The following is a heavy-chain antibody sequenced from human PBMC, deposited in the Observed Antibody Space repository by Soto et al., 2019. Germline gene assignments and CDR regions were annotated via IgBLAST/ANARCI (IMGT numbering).Heavy chain of an antibody. CDR2: ISGSGGST. V-gene: IGHV3-23*01. D-gene: IGHD4-4*01. CDR1: GFTFSTYA. Sequence: GGSLRLSCAASGFTFSTYAMSWVRQAPGKGLEWVSAISGSGGSTYYADSVRGRFTISRDNSKNTLYLQMNSLRAEDTAGYYCAKDLVEMATVDAFDIWGQGTMVTVSS. J-gene: IGHJ3*02. CDR3: AKDLVEMATVDAFDI.